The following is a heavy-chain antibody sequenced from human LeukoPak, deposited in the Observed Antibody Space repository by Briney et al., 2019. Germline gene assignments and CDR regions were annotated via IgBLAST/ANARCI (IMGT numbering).Heavy chain of an antibody. CDR2: ISSSSSYI. V-gene: IGHV3-21*04. CDR1: GFTFSSYS. D-gene: IGHD3-9*01. CDR3: ARDPSPTYYDILTGYHRYYYYGMDV. Sequence: GGSLRLSCAASGFTFSSYSMNWVRQAPGKGLEWVSSISSSSSYIYYADSVKGRFTISRDNAKNSLYLQMNSLRAEDTAVYYCARDPSPTYYDILTGYHRYYYYGMDVWGQGTTVTVSS. J-gene: IGHJ6*02.